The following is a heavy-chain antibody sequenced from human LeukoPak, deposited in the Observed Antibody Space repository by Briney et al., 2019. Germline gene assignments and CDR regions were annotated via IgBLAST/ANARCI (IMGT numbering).Heavy chain of an antibody. Sequence: ASVKVSCKASGYTFTGYYMHWVRQAPGQGLEWMGRINPNSGGTNYAQKFQGRVTMTRDTSISTAYMELSRLRSDDTAVYYCARDRGIFYGMDVWGQGTTVTVSS. CDR1: GYTFTGYY. CDR3: ARDRGIFYGMDV. CDR2: INPNSGGT. J-gene: IGHJ6*02. D-gene: IGHD2-15*01. V-gene: IGHV1-2*06.